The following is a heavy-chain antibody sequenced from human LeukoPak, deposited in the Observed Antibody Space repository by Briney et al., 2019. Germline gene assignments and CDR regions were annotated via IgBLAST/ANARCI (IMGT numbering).Heavy chain of an antibody. Sequence: GGSLRLPCAASGFTFSSYAMCWVRQAPGKGLEWVSAISGSGGSTYYADSVEGRFTISRDNSKNTLYLQMNTLRAEDTAVYYCAKKSSSWPKGYFDYWGQGTLVTVSS. J-gene: IGHJ4*02. D-gene: IGHD6-13*01. V-gene: IGHV3-23*01. CDR2: ISGSGGST. CDR1: GFTFSSYA. CDR3: AKKSSSWPKGYFDY.